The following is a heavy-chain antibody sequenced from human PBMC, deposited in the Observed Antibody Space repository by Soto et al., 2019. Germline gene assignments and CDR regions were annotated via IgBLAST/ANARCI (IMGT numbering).Heavy chain of an antibody. D-gene: IGHD3-22*01. CDR2: INAGNGNT. CDR1: GYTFTSYA. V-gene: IGHV1-3*01. CDR3: ARPLGRGYDSSGYYNDAFDI. Sequence: ASVKVSCKASGYTFTSYAMHWVRQAPGQRLEWMGWINAGNGNTKYSQKFQGRVTITRDTSASTAYMELSSLRSEDTAVYYCARPLGRGYDSSGYYNDAFDIWGQGTMVTVSS. J-gene: IGHJ3*02.